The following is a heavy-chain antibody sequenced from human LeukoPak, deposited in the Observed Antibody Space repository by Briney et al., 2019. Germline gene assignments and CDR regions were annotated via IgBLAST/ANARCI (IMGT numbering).Heavy chain of an antibody. J-gene: IGHJ4*02. CDR2: ISDSGGNT. Sequence: SGGSLRLSCAASGFTFSSYEMNWVRQAPGKGLEWVSAISDSGGNTYYADSVKGRFTISRDNAKKSLYLQMNSLRAEDAAVYYCARGGYSGSYLDYWGQGTLVTVSS. V-gene: IGHV3-48*03. D-gene: IGHD1-26*01. CDR1: GFTFSSYE. CDR3: ARGGYSGSYLDY.